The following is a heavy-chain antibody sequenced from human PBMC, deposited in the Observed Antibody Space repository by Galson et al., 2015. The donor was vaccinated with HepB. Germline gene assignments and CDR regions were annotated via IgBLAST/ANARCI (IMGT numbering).Heavy chain of an antibody. Sequence: SLRLSCAASGFTFSNYAMTWVRQAPGKGLEWVSSIGGSGSRTDYADSVKGRFTISRDNSKNTLYLQVNSLRDEDTAVYYCARYWSGYYRANYWGQGTLVTVSS. CDR1: GFTFSNYA. CDR2: IGGSGSRT. CDR3: ARYWSGYYRANY. D-gene: IGHD3-3*01. J-gene: IGHJ4*02. V-gene: IGHV3-23*01.